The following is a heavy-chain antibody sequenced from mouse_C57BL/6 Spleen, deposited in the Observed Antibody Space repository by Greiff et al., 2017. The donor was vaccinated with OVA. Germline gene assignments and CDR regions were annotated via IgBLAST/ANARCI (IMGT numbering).Heavy chain of an antibody. D-gene: IGHD2-2*01. CDR3: ARNPSMVTRYAMDY. V-gene: IGHV2-9-1*01. CDR1: GFSLTSYA. CDR2: IWTGGGT. J-gene: IGHJ4*01. Sequence: QVQLKESGPGLVAPSQSPSITCTVSGFSLTSYAISWVRQPPGKGLEWLGVIWTGGGTNYNSALKSRLSISKDNSKSQVFLKMNSLQTDDTARYYCARNPSMVTRYAMDYWGQGTSVTVSS.